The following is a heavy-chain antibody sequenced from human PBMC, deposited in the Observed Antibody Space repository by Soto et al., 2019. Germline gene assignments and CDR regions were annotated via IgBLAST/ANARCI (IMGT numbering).Heavy chain of an antibody. CDR1: GGSFTSNNW. D-gene: IGHD1-7*01. CDR2: IYRTGST. V-gene: IGHV4-4*02. Sequence: QVQLPESGPGLVKPSGTLSLTCAVSGGSFTSNNWWTWVRQPPGQGLEWIGEIYRTGSTNYNPSLKSRVTLSLDKSENQFSLKLTSLTAADTAVYYCASRDPGTSVDYWGQGTLVTVSS. CDR3: ASRDPGTSVDY. J-gene: IGHJ4*02.